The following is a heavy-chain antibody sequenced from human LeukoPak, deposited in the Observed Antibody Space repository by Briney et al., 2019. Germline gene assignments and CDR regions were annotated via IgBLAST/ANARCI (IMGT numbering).Heavy chain of an antibody. CDR2: ISGSGGST. CDR1: GFTFSSYA. D-gene: IGHD2-2*02. Sequence: GGSLRLSCAASGFTFSSYAMSWVRQAPGKGLEWVSAISGSGGSTYYADSVKGRFTISRDNSKNTLYLQMNSLRAEDTAVYYCAKAGDIVVVPAAIGLFDIWGQGTMVTVSS. J-gene: IGHJ3*02. CDR3: AKAGDIVVVPAAIGLFDI. V-gene: IGHV3-23*01.